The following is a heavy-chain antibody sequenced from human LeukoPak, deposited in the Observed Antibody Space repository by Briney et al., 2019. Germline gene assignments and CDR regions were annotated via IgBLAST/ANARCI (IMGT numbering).Heavy chain of an antibody. J-gene: IGHJ4*02. CDR2: INPNSGGA. Sequence: ASVKVSCTTSGYTFTDDYLHWVRQAPGQGLQWMGWINPNSGGANFAQKFQGRVTLTRDTSISTAYMELSSLRSDDTAVYYCARDGWHSPNYWGQGTQVTVSS. CDR1: GYTFTDDY. D-gene: IGHD6-19*01. CDR3: ARDGWHSPNY. V-gene: IGHV1-2*02.